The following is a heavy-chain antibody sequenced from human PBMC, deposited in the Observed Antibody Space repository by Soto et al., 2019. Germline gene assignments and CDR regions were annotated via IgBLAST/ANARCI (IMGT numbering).Heavy chain of an antibody. V-gene: IGHV1-18*01. CDR1: GYTFTSYG. Sequence: ASVKVSCKASGYTFTSYGIRWVRQAPGQGLEWMGWISTYNGNTNYAQKLQGRVTMTTDTSTSTAYMALRSLRSDDTAVYYCAIDRGEIVTGYSAGYYYGMDVWGQGTMVTVSS. CDR2: ISTYNGNT. D-gene: IGHD3-9*01. J-gene: IGHJ6*02. CDR3: AIDRGEIVTGYSAGYYYGMDV.